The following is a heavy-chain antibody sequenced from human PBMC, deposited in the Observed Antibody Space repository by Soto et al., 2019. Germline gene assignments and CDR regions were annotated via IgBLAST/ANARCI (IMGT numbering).Heavy chain of an antibody. V-gene: IGHV4-30-4*01. Sequence: PSETLSLTCSVSGDSISTVDYFWAWIRQPPGQALEYIGYIYKSATTYYNPSFEGRVAISLDTSKSHFSLNVTSVTAADTAVYFCARGRYCLTGRCFPNWFDSWGQGTLGSVSS. J-gene: IGHJ5*01. CDR3: ARGRYCLTGRCFPNWFDS. CDR2: IYKSATT. CDR1: GDSISTVDYF. D-gene: IGHD2-15*01.